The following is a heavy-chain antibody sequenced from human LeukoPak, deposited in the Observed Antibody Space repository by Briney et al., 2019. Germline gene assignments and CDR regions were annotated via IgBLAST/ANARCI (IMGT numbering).Heavy chain of an antibody. CDR3: ARNHVGAFDI. D-gene: IGHD1-14*01. CDR2: IYYSGST. Sequence: PSETLSLTCTVSGGSISSSSYYWGWIRQPPGKGLEWIGSIYYSGSTYYNPSLKSRVTISVDTSKNQFSLKLSSVTAADTAVYYCARNHVGAFDIWGQGTTVTVSS. CDR1: GGSISSSSYY. V-gene: IGHV4-39*01. J-gene: IGHJ3*02.